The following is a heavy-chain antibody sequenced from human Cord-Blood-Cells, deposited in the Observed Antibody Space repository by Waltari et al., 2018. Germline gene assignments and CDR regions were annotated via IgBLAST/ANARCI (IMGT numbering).Heavy chain of an antibody. Sequence: QLQLQESGPGLVKPSETLSLTCTVSGGSISSSSYYWGWIRQPPGKGLEWIGSIYYSGCTYYNPSLKSRVTISVDTSKNQFSLKLSSVTAADTAVYYCARKLNSSSSLYYFDYWGQGTLVTVSS. CDR1: GGSISSSSYY. D-gene: IGHD6-6*01. V-gene: IGHV4-39*01. CDR2: IYYSGCT. CDR3: ARKLNSSSSLYYFDY. J-gene: IGHJ4*02.